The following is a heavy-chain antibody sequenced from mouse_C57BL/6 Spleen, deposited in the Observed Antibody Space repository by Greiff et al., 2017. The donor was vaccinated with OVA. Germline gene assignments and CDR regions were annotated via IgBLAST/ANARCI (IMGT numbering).Heavy chain of an antibody. CDR1: GFTFSSYG. CDR3: ARHPDGYLYAMDY. CDR2: ISSGGSYT. Sequence: EVQRVESGGDLVKPGGSLKLSCAASGFTFSSYGMSWVRQTPDKRLEWVATISSGGSYTYYPDSVKGRFTISRDNAKNTLYLQMSSLKSEDTAMYYCARHPDGYLYAMDYWGQGTSVTVSS. D-gene: IGHD2-3*01. V-gene: IGHV5-6*01. J-gene: IGHJ4*01.